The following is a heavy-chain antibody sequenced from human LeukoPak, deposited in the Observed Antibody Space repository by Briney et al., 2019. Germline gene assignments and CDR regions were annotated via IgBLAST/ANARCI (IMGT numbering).Heavy chain of an antibody. J-gene: IGHJ4*02. Sequence: GASVKVSCKASGYTFTGYYMHWVRQAPGQGLEWMGWINPNSGGTNYAQKFQGRVTMTRDTSISTAYMELSRLRSDDTAVYYCARSRGLTVRGVTLGYGYWGQGTLVTVSS. CDR3: ARSRGLTVRGVTLGYGY. V-gene: IGHV1-2*02. CDR1: GYTFTGYY. CDR2: INPNSGGT. D-gene: IGHD3-10*01.